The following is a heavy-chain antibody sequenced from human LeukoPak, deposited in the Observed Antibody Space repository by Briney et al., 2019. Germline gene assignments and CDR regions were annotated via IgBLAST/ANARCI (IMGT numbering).Heavy chain of an antibody. CDR3: ARGYCSGGSCYTYYYGMDV. CDR1: GLTFSSYG. J-gene: IGHJ6*02. CDR2: IWYDGSNK. D-gene: IGHD2-15*01. Sequence: PGGSLRLSCAASGLTFSSYGMHWVRQAPGKGLEWVAVIWYDGSNKYYADSVKGRFTISRDNSKNTLYLQMNSLRAEDTAVYYCARGYCSGGSCYTYYYGMDVWGQGTTVTVSS. V-gene: IGHV3-33*01.